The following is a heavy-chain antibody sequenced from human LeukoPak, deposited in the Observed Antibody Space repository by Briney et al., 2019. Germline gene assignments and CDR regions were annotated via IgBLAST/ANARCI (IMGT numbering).Heavy chain of an antibody. Sequence: GGSLRLSCAASGFTFSSYSMNWVRQAPGKGLEWVSSISSSSSYIYYADSVKGRFTISRDNSKNTLYLQMNSLRAEDTAVYYCARDGYSSGWGFGYWGQGTLVTVSS. CDR2: ISSSSSYI. J-gene: IGHJ4*02. D-gene: IGHD6-19*01. V-gene: IGHV3-21*01. CDR1: GFTFSSYS. CDR3: ARDGYSSGWGFGY.